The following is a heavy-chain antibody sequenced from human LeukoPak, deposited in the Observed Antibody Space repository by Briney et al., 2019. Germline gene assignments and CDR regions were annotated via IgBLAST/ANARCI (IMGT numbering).Heavy chain of an antibody. CDR2: ISYDGSNK. J-gene: IGHJ4*02. D-gene: IGHD6-13*01. V-gene: IGHV3-30-3*01. CDR1: GFTFSSYA. Sequence: GGSLRLSCAASGFTFSSYAMHWVRQAPGKGLEWVAVISYDGSNKYYAESVKGRFTISRDNSKNTLYLQMNSLRAEDTAVYYCARDRTAAAFDYWGQGTLVTVSS. CDR3: ARDRTAAAFDY.